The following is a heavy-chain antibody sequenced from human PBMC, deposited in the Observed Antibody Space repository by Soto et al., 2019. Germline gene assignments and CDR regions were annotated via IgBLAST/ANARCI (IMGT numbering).Heavy chain of an antibody. CDR1: GYTFTSYA. J-gene: IGHJ5*02. CDR2: INAGNGNT. Sequence: ASVKVSCKASGYTFTSYAMHWVRQAPGQRLEWMGWINAGNGNTKYSQKFQGRVTITRDTSASTAYMELSSLRSEDTAVYYCALIAAAGTYRHRRNGWFDPWGQGTLVTVSS. CDR3: ALIAAAGTYRHRRNGWFDP. D-gene: IGHD6-13*01. V-gene: IGHV1-3*01.